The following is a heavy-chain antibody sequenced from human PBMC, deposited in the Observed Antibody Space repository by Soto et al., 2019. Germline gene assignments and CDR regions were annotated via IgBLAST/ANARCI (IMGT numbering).Heavy chain of an antibody. V-gene: IGHV1-18*01. D-gene: IGHD1-26*01. J-gene: IGHJ6*02. CDR1: GYTFTTYG. CDR3: ARGAPSWAYGMDV. Sequence: ASVKVSCKASGYTFTTYGVSWVRQAPGQGLEWMGWISPYNGNTNYAQKFQGRVTMTTDTSTSTAYMDLRSLRSDDTAVYYCARGAPSWAYGMDVWGQGTTVTVSS. CDR2: ISPYNGNT.